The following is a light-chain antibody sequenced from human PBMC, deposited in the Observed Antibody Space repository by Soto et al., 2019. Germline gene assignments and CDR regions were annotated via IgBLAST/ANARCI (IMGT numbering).Light chain of an antibody. CDR3: ATWDDSLSGPV. Sequence: QSVLTQPPSVSGTPGQRVSISCSGSSSNIGSSDVYWYQQLPGTAPKLFIYENNRRPSGVPDRFSGSKSGTSASLAISGRRSEDEADYYCATWDDSLSGPVFGGGTKLTVL. CDR2: ENN. V-gene: IGLV1-47*01. J-gene: IGLJ2*01. CDR1: SSNIGSSD.